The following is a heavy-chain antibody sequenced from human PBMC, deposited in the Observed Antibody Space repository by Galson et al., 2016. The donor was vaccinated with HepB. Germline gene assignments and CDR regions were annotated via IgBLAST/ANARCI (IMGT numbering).Heavy chain of an antibody. J-gene: IGHJ4*02. D-gene: IGHD6-13*01. CDR3: TRVHREGIAAAGFQI. Sequence: SGFPFSKYWMHWVRQAPGKGLVWVSRINTDGSSTTYADSVKGRFTISRDNAKNTLYLQMNSLRAEDTALYYCTRVHREGIAAAGFQIWGQGTLVTVSS. CDR2: INTDGSST. V-gene: IGHV3-74*01. CDR1: GFPFSKYW.